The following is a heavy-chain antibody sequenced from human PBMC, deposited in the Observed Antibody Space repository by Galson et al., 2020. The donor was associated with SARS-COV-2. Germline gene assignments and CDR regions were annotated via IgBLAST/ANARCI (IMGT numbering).Heavy chain of an antibody. J-gene: IGHJ6*02. CDR3: ARCWAGALWFGDITSAYYYYGMDV. CDR2: IYHSGSS. V-gene: IGHV4-4*02. CDR1: GGSISSSNW. Sequence: SQTLSLTCAVSGGSISSSNWWSWVRQPPGKGLEWIGEIYHSGSSNYNPSLKSRVTISVDKSKNQFSLKLSSVTAADTAVYYCARCWAGALWFGDITSAYYYYGMDVWGQGTTVTVSS. D-gene: IGHD3-10*01.